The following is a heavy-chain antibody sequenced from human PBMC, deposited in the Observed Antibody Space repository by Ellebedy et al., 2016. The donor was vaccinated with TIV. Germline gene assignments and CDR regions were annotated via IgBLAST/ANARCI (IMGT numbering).Heavy chain of an antibody. CDR1: GFPFRDYY. V-gene: IGHV3-11*01. J-gene: IGHJ4*02. CDR2: IRDGAATI. D-gene: IGHD1-1*01. Sequence: GGSLRLSCAASGFPFRDYYMSWVRQAPGERLEWVSYIRDGAATIYYADSVKGRFTISRANAKGSLFLQMNSLRAEDTAVYYCARMDWNDVDLRHYYFDYWGQGSLVTVSS. CDR3: ARMDWNDVDLRHYYFDY.